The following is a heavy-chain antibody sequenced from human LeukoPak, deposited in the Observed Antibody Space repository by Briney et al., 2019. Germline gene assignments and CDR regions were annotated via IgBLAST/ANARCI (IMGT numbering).Heavy chain of an antibody. D-gene: IGHD3-10*01. Sequence: PGSSDRLSCAASGFTFDDYAMLWVRQAPGEGLEWVAGVSGNSCRSGYAHSVKGRFTISRDNAKNPLYLQMDSLRAEDRPLYHCAKDKASAGSGTEYYYMDVWGKGTTVSV. CDR3: AKDKASAGSGTEYYYMDV. CDR1: GFTFDDYA. V-gene: IGHV3-9*01. J-gene: IGHJ6*03. CDR2: VSGNSCRS.